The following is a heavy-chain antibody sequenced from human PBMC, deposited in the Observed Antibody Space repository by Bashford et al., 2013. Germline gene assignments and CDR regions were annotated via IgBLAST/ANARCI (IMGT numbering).Heavy chain of an antibody. Sequence: VRQAPGKGLEWVSAISGSGGSTYYADSVKGRFTISRDNSKNTLYLQMNSLRAEDTAVYYCAKGMGVTGFDYWGQGTLVTVSS. J-gene: IGHJ4*02. V-gene: IGHV3-23*01. D-gene: IGHD1-26*01. CDR3: AKGMGVTGFDY. CDR2: ISGSGGST.